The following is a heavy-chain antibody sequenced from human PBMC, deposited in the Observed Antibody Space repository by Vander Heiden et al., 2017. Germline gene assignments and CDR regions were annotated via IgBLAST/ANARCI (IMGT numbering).Heavy chain of an antibody. CDR3: AKVFNGYAQSSHYFDQ. Sequence: VKGRFTISRDNSDSTLYLQMNSLGVEYTAVYYCAKVFNGYAQSSHYFDQWGQGTLVTVSS. D-gene: IGHD2-8*01. J-gene: IGHJ4*02. V-gene: IGHV3-30*02.